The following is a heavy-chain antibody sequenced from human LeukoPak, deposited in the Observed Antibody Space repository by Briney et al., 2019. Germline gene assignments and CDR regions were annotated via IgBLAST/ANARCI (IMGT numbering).Heavy chain of an antibody. CDR2: ISSSSSTI. Sequence: TGGSLRLSCAASGFTFSSYRMNWVRQAPGKGLEWVSYISSSSSTIYYADTVKGRFTISRDNAKNSLYLQMNILRDEDTAVYYCGSTGDYYGSGSYYKDYYYGMDVWGQGTTVTVSS. CDR1: GFTFSSYR. D-gene: IGHD3-10*01. V-gene: IGHV3-48*02. J-gene: IGHJ6*02. CDR3: GSTGDYYGSGSYYKDYYYGMDV.